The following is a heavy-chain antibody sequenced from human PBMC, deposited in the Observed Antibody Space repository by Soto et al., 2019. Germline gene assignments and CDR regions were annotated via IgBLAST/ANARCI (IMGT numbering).Heavy chain of an antibody. CDR2: ISSSSSYI. D-gene: IGHD3-9*01. J-gene: IGHJ4*02. CDR1: GFTFSSYS. CDR3: ARSFLTGYYTLDY. Sequence: LRLSCAASGFTFSSYSVNWVRQAPGKGLEWVSSISSSSSYIYYADSVKGRFTISRDNAKNSLYLQMNSLRAEDTAVYYCARSFLTGYYTLDYWGQGTLVTVSS. V-gene: IGHV3-21*01.